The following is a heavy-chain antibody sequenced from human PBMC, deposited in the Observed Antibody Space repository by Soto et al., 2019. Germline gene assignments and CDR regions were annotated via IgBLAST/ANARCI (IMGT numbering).Heavy chain of an antibody. CDR1: GGSFSGYY. Sequence: LSLTCAVYGGSFSGYYWSWIRQPPGKGLEWIGEINHSGSTNYNPSLKSRVTISVDTSKNQFSLKLSSVTAADTAVYYCARGTQITAALGANGTHVSGQGTTVTVS. D-gene: IGHD6-13*01. CDR2: INHSGST. J-gene: IGHJ6*02. V-gene: IGHV4-34*01. CDR3: ARGTQITAALGANGTHV.